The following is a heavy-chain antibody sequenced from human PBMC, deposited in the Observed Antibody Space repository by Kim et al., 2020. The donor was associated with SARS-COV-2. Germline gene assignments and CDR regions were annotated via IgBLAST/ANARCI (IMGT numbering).Heavy chain of an antibody. V-gene: IGHV1-69*13. CDR3: ARTPPHFCSGGSCYLPFDY. D-gene: IGHD2-15*01. CDR1: GGTFSSYA. CDR2: IIPIFGTA. Sequence: SVKVSCKASGGTFSSYAISWVRQAPGQGLEWMGGIIPIFGTANYAQKFQGRVTITADESTSTAYMELSSLRSEDTAVYYCARTPPHFCSGGSCYLPFDYWGQGTLVTVSS. J-gene: IGHJ4*02.